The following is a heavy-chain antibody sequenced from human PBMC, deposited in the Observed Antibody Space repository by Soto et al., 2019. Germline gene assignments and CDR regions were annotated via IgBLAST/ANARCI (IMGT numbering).Heavy chain of an antibody. CDR1: GGSISSSNW. V-gene: IGHV4-4*02. Sequence: QVQLQESGPGLVKPSGTLSLTCAVSGGSISSSNWWSWVRQPPGKGLEWIGEIYHSGSTNYNPSLXSGXTISVDKSKNQFSLKLSSVTAADTAVYYCARIAGAGTRFDYWGQGTLVTVSS. J-gene: IGHJ4*02. D-gene: IGHD6-19*01. CDR3: ARIAGAGTRFDY. CDR2: IYHSGST.